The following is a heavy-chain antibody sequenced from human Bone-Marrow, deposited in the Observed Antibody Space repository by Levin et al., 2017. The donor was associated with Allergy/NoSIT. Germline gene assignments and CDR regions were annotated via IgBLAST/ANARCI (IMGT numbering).Heavy chain of an antibody. J-gene: IGHJ6*02. CDR3: ARMSGKPQYYHAMDV. CDR1: GYSISSGYH. CDR2: VSQSGST. D-gene: IGHD1-26*01. V-gene: IGHV4-38-2*01. Sequence: NASETLSLNCAVSGYSISSGYHWGWIRQPPGKGVEWIGAVSQSGSTYYIPSLKSRVSMAVDTSKNQLSLRLTSVIAADTAVYFCARMSGKPQYYHAMDVWGQGTTVTVSS.